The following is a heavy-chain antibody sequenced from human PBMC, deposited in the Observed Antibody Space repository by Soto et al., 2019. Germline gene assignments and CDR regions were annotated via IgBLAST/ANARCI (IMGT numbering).Heavy chain of an antibody. CDR1: DHD. CDR3: VRGQPHRITIFEVVIRSYDYGMDV. CDR2: INYRGST. J-gene: IGHJ6*02. Sequence: DHDGRRIRQKKRKGLEWIGEINYRGSTYYNPSLESRITMAVDTSKNQFSLKWSSVTAADTAVYFCVRGQPHRITIFEVVIRSYDYGMDVWGQGTTVTVSS. D-gene: IGHD3-3*01. V-gene: IGHV4-34*01.